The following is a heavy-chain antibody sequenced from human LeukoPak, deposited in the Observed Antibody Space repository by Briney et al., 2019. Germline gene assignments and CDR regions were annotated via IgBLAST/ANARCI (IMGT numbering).Heavy chain of an antibody. V-gene: IGHV3-64*01. CDR1: GFTFSSYA. Sequence: PGGSLRLSCAASGFTFSSYAMHWVRQAPGKGLEYVSAISSNGGSTYYANSVKGRFTISRDNSKNTLYLQMGSLRAEDMAVYYFARGAYGDYLDWYFDLWGRGTVVTVSS. D-gene: IGHD4-17*01. CDR3: ARGAYGDYLDWYFDL. CDR2: ISSNGGST. J-gene: IGHJ2*01.